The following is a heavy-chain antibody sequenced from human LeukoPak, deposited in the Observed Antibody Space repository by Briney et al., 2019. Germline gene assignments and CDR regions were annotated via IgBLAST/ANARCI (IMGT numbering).Heavy chain of an antibody. CDR2: IYSGGST. J-gene: IGHJ3*02. CDR1: GFTVSSNY. CDR3: AREYCSGGSCYDAFDI. V-gene: IGHV3-53*01. D-gene: IGHD2-15*01. Sequence: GSLRLSCAASGFTVSSNYMSWDRQAPGKGLEWVSVIYSGGSTYYADSVKGRFTISRDNSKNTLYLQMNSLRAEDTAVYYCAREYCSGGSCYDAFDIWGQGTMVTVSS.